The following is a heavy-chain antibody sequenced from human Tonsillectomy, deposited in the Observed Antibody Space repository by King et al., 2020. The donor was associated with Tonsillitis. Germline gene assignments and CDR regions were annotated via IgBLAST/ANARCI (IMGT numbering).Heavy chain of an antibody. V-gene: IGHV1-18*01. CDR3: ARGRCNYKHFDS. D-gene: IGHD4-11*01. CDR2: INIYKGDT. Sequence: GISWLRQAPGQGLEWMGWINIYKGDTNYAQRLQGRVTMTKDTSTRTVFMELRSLRSDDTAVYYCARGRCNYKHFDSWGQGTLVTVSS. CDR1: G. J-gene: IGHJ5*01.